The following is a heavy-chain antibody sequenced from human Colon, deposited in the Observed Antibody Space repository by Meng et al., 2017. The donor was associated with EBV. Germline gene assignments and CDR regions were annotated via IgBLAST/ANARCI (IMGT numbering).Heavy chain of an antibody. CDR2: IDDSGST. CDR3: ARGKQDAWELLAY. CDR1: GVSISSNIR. J-gene: IGHJ4*02. Sequence: QVQLQESGPGLVKPSWTPSLTCGVSGVSISSNIRWTWVRQPPGKGLEWIGDIDDSGSTNYNPSLNSRISISLDKSKNHFSLKVNSVTAADTAVYYCARGKQDAWELLAYWGQGALVTVSS. D-gene: IGHD1-26*01. V-gene: IGHV4-4*02.